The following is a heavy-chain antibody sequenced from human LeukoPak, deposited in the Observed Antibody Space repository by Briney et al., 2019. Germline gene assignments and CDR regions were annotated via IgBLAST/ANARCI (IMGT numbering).Heavy chain of an antibody. J-gene: IGHJ4*02. D-gene: IGHD2-2*01. CDR2: ISDDDNNR. CDR1: GFAFSSYA. V-gene: IGHV3-30*04. CDR3: ARARTSWHGASIDF. Sequence: GGSLRLSCAASGFAFSSYAMHWVRQAPGKGLEWVAVISDDDNNRYYLDSVKGRFTMSRDNSNNTLYLGMDSLKTEDTAVYYCARARTSWHGASIDFWGQGISVIVSS.